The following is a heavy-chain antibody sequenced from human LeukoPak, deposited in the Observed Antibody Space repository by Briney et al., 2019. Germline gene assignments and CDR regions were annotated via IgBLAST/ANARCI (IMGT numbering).Heavy chain of an antibody. J-gene: IGHJ6*03. V-gene: IGHV3-21*01. Sequence: GGSLRLSCAASGFTFSSYSMNWVRQAPGKGLEWVSSISGSSSYIYYADSVKGRFTISRDNAKNSLYVQMNSLRAEDTAVYYCARDPDYYGSGSSPAEYMDVWGKGTTVTISS. D-gene: IGHD3-10*01. CDR1: GFTFSSYS. CDR2: ISGSSSYI. CDR3: ARDPDYYGSGSSPAEYMDV.